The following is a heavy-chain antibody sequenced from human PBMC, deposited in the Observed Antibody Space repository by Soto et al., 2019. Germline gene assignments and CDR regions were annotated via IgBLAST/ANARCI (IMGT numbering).Heavy chain of an antibody. J-gene: IGHJ4*01. D-gene: IGHD2-15*01. CDR2: IGGNSGST. V-gene: IGHV3-23*01. CDR3: AKVIVVIDAEGDYSXY. Sequence: GGSLRLSFAASGFIFNNYAMSWVRQAPGKGLEWVSSIGGNSGSTYYAESVKVRFTISIENSKNTMYLEMNSLRAEDTAVYYCAKVIVVIDAEGDYSXYWGHGTRAT. CDR1: GFIFNNYA.